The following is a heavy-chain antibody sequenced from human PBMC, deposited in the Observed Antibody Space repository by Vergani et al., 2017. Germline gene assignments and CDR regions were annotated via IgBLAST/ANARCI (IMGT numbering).Heavy chain of an antibody. CDR1: GFTFSSYA. CDR2: IYSGGST. CDR3: AREPSIGIQTSGAFDI. V-gene: IGHV3-66*02. J-gene: IGHJ3*02. Sequence: EVQLLESGGGLVQPGGSLRLSCAASGFTFSSYAMSWVRQAPGKGLEWVSVIYSGGSTYYADSVKGRFTISRDNSKNTLYLQMNSLRAEDTAVYYCAREPSIGIQTSGAFDIWGQGTMVTVSS. D-gene: IGHD5-18*01.